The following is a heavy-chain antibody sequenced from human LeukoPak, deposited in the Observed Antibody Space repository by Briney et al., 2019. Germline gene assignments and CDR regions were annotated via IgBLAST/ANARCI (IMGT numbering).Heavy chain of an antibody. D-gene: IGHD3-16*01. V-gene: IGHV4-39*01. CDR3: ARQRRLELPDY. CDR2: FSYSGTT. Sequence: SETLSLTCTVSGGSINNSNYYWGWIRQPPGKGLEWIGTFSYSGTTYYNPSLKSRVTISVDTSKSQFSLKMTSVTAADTAVYYCARQRRLELPDYWGQGTLVTVSS. CDR1: GGSINNSNYY. J-gene: IGHJ4*02.